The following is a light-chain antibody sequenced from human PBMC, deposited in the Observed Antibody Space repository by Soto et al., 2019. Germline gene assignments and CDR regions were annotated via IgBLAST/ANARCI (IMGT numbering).Light chain of an antibody. CDR2: GAS. Sequence: EIVLTQSPGTLSLSPGERATLSCRASQSVSSSCLAWYQQKPGQAPRLLIYGASSRATGIPDRFSGSGSGTDFTLTISSLEPEDFAVYYCQHYGDSARTFGPGTRLEIK. CDR3: QHYGDSART. V-gene: IGKV3-20*01. J-gene: IGKJ5*01. CDR1: QSVSSSC.